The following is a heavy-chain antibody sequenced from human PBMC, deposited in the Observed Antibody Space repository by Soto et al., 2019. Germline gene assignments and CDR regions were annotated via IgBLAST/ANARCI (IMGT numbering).Heavy chain of an antibody. CDR1: GFTFSSYS. V-gene: IGHV3-21*01. CDR3: APPKSYDSSGYSAY. CDR2: ISSSSSYI. D-gene: IGHD3-22*01. J-gene: IGHJ4*02. Sequence: EVQLVESGGGLVKPGGSLRLSCAASGFTFSSYSMNWVRQAPGKGLECVSSISSSSSYIYYADSVKGRFTISRDNAKNSLYLQMNSLRADDTAVYYCAPPKSYDSSGYSAYWGQGTLVTVSS.